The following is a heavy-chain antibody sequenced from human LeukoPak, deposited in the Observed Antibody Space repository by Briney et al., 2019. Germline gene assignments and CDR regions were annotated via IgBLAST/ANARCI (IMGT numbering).Heavy chain of an antibody. J-gene: IGHJ4*02. CDR1: GLNFSGSA. Sequence: PGGSLRLSCAASGLNFSGSAMHWVRQASGKGLEWVGRIRSKANSYATAYAASVKGRFTISRDDSKNTAYLQMNSLKTDDTAVYYCATAPLNGYSSGWYSFDYWGQGTLVTVSS. V-gene: IGHV3-73*01. D-gene: IGHD6-19*01. CDR2: IRSKANSYAT. CDR3: ATAPLNGYSSGWYSFDY.